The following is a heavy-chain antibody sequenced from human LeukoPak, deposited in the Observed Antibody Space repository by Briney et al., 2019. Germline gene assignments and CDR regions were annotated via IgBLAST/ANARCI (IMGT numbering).Heavy chain of an antibody. Sequence: GGSLRLSCAGSGFTFSSYSMSWVRQAPGRGLEWVSYISSSSSAIYYADSVRGRFTISRDNAKNSLYLQMTSLRAEDTAVYYCAELGITMIGGVWGKGTTVTISS. V-gene: IGHV3-48*01. CDR3: AELGITMIGGV. CDR2: ISSSSSAI. CDR1: GFTFSSYS. J-gene: IGHJ6*04. D-gene: IGHD3-10*02.